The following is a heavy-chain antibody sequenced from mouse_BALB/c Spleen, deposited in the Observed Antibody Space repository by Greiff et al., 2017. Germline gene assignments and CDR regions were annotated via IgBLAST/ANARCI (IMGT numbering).Heavy chain of an antibody. D-gene: IGHD1-2*01. CDR2: IYPGNSDT. J-gene: IGHJ2*01. Sequence: VQLQQSGTVLARPGASVKMSCKASGYTFTSYWMPWVKQRPGQGLEWIGAIYPGNSDTSYNQKFKGKAKLTAVTSTSTAYMELSSLTNEDSAVYYCTRSITTATLDYWGQGTTLTVSS. V-gene: IGHV1-5*01. CDR1: GYTFTSYW. CDR3: TRSITTATLDY.